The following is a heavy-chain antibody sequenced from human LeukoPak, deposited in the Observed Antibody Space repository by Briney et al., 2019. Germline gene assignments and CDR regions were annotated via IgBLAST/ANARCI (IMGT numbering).Heavy chain of an antibody. V-gene: IGHV1-2*02. D-gene: IGHD3-22*01. CDR2: INPNSGGT. Sequence: ASVKVSCKASGYTFTGYYMHWVRQAPGQGLEWMGWINPNSGGTNYAQKFQGRVTMTRDTSISTAYMELSRLRSDDTAVYYCARAGSITMIVVVITGFDPWGQGTLVTVSS. CDR3: ARAGSITMIVVVITGFDP. CDR1: GYTFTGYY. J-gene: IGHJ5*02.